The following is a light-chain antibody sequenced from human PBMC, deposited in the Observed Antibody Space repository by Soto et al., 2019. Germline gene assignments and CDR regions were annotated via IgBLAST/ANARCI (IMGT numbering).Light chain of an antibody. CDR3: SSYTDSTDYV. V-gene: IGLV2-14*01. CDR1: RSDVGTRNF. J-gene: IGLJ1*01. CDR2: QVT. Sequence: QSALTQPASVSVSLVQSITISPPGNRSDVGTRNFVSWYQQHPGKAPKLMIYQVTNRPSGVSNRFSGSKSGNTASLTISGLQAEDEADYYCSSYTDSTDYVFGTGTKVTVL.